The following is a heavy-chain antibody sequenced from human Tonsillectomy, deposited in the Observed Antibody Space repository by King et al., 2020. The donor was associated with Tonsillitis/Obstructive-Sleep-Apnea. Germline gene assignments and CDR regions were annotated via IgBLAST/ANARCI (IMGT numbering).Heavy chain of an antibody. CDR1: GYTFTSYY. CDR2: INPSGGST. V-gene: IGHV1-46*01. CDR3: ARTDIVVVVAATHPENYFDY. D-gene: IGHD2-15*01. J-gene: IGHJ4*02. Sequence: QLVQSGAEVKKPGASVKVSCKASGYTFTSYYMHWVRQAPGQGLEWMGIINPSGGSTSYAQKFQGRVTKTRDTSTSTVYMELSSLRSEDTAVYYCARTDIVVVVAATHPENYFDYWGQGTLVTVSS.